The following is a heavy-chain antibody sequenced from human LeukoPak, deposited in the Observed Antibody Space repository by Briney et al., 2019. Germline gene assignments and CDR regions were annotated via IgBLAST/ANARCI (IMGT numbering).Heavy chain of an antibody. CDR2: INPNSGGT. J-gene: IGHJ4*02. Sequence: ASVKVSCKASGYTFTSYYMHWVRQAPGQGLEWMGRINPNSGGTNYAQKFQGRVTMTRDTSISTAYMELSRLRSDDTAVYYCARERDSSSWYAEGFDYWGQGTLVTVSS. D-gene: IGHD6-13*01. V-gene: IGHV1-2*06. CDR1: GYTFTSYY. CDR3: ARERDSSSWYAEGFDY.